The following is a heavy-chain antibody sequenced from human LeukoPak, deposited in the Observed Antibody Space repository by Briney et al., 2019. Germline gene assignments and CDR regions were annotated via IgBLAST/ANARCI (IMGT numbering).Heavy chain of an antibody. CDR2: ISGSGGST. Sequence: GGSLRLSCAASGFTFSSYAMSWVRQAPGKGLEWVSAISGSGGSTYYADSVKGRFTISRDNSKNTLYLQMNSLRAEDTAVYYCARDLLITMVRGVRDYYYYYGMDVWGQGTTVTVSS. D-gene: IGHD3-10*01. V-gene: IGHV3-23*01. CDR3: ARDLLITMVRGVRDYYYYYGMDV. J-gene: IGHJ6*02. CDR1: GFTFSSYA.